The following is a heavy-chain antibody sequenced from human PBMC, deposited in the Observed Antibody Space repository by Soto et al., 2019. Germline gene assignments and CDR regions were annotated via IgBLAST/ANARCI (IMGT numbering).Heavy chain of an antibody. CDR2: IVVGSGNT. Sequence: ASVKVSCKASGFTFTSSAVQWVRQARGQRLEWIGWIVVGSGNTNYAQKFQERVTITRDMSTSTAYMELSSLRSEDTAVYYCAAARGYYGSGSYYKGSPTHRFDPWGQGTLVTVSS. D-gene: IGHD3-10*01. CDR3: AAARGYYGSGSYYKGSPTHRFDP. V-gene: IGHV1-58*01. CDR1: GFTFTSSA. J-gene: IGHJ5*02.